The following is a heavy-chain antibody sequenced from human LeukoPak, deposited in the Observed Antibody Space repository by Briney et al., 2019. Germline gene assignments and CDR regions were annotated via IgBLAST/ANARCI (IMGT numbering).Heavy chain of an antibody. CDR1: GFTFSSYG. CDR3: AREVPPSGYVDY. J-gene: IGHJ4*02. CDR2: ISYDGSNK. V-gene: IGHV3-30*03. D-gene: IGHD1-26*01. Sequence: GGSLRLSCAASGFTFSSYGMHWVRQAPGKGLEWVAVISYDGSNKYYADSVKGRFTISRDNSKNTLYLQMNSLRAEDTAVYYCAREVPPSGYVDYWGQGTLVTVSS.